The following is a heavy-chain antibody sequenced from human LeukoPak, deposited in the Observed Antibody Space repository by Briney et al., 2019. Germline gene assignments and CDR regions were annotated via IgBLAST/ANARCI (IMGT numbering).Heavy chain of an antibody. CDR2: INPNSGDT. Sequence: GASVKVSCKASGYTFTGCYIHWVRQAPGQGLEWMGWINPNSGDTNYAQKFQGRVTMTRDTSISTAYMELSRLRSDDAAVYYCARDRNTMILIDWGQGTLVTVSS. CDR3: ARDRNTMILID. D-gene: IGHD3-22*01. J-gene: IGHJ4*02. CDR1: GYTFTGCY. V-gene: IGHV1-2*02.